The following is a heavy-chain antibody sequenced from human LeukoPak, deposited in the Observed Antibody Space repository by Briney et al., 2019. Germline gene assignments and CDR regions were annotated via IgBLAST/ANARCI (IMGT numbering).Heavy chain of an antibody. CDR3: AKDRTYSGSYYGDY. CDR1: GFTFSSYG. V-gene: IGHV3-30*18. Sequence: PGGSLRLSCAASGFTFSSYGMHWVRQAPGKGLEWVAVISYDGSNKYYADSVKGRFTISRDNSKNTLYLQMNSLRAEDTAVYYCAKDRTYSGSYYGDYWGQGTLVTVSS. CDR2: ISYDGSNK. D-gene: IGHD1-26*01. J-gene: IGHJ4*02.